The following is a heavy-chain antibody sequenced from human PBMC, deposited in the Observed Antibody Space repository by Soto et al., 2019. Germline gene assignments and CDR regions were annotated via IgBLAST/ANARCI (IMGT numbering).Heavy chain of an antibody. CDR1: GGSISSGGYY. CDR2: IYYSGST. V-gene: IGHV4-31*03. J-gene: IGHJ3*02. Sequence: PSETLSLTCTVSGGSISSGGYYWSWIRQHPGKGLEWIGYIYYSGSTYYNPSLKSRVTISVDTSKNQFSLKLSSVTAADTAVYYCARFALGELLGAFDIWGQGTMVTVSS. D-gene: IGHD3-16*01. CDR3: ARFALGELLGAFDI.